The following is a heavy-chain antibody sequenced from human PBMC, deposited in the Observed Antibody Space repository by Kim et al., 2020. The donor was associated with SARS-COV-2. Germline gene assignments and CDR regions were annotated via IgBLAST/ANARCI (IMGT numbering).Heavy chain of an antibody. CDR1: GFTFSSYA. CDR3: AKDGGRIVPATMGLDY. V-gene: IGHV3-23*01. D-gene: IGHD2-2*01. J-gene: IGHJ4*02. CDR2: ISGSGGST. Sequence: GGSLRLSCAASGFTFSSYALSWVRQAPGKGLEWVSAISGSGGSTYYADSVKGRFTISRDNSKNTLYLQMNSLRPEDTAVYYCAKDGGRIVPATMGLDYWGQGTLVTVSS.